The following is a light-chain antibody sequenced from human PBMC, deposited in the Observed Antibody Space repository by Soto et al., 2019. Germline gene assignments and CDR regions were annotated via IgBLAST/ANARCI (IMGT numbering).Light chain of an antibody. Sequence: DIQMTQSPSSLSASVGDRITITCRASQDISNYLAWYQQKPGKVPKLLIYSAYTLQSGVPSRVSGSGSGTDFTLTISSLQPEDVATYFCQKYNSALTFGQGTRLEIK. CDR3: QKYNSALT. J-gene: IGKJ5*01. CDR1: QDISNY. CDR2: SAY. V-gene: IGKV1-27*01.